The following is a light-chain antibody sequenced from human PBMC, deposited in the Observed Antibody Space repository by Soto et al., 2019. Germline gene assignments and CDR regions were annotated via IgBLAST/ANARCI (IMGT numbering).Light chain of an antibody. CDR3: CSYTGSYSYV. CDR1: SSDVGGYSY. V-gene: IGLV2-11*01. J-gene: IGLJ1*01. Sequence: LTQPHSVSGSPGQSVTISCTGTSSDVGGYSYVSWYQQHPGKAPELIIYDVTERPSGVPDRFSGSKSGNTASLTISGLQAEDEADYYCCSYTGSYSYVFGIGTKVTVL. CDR2: DVT.